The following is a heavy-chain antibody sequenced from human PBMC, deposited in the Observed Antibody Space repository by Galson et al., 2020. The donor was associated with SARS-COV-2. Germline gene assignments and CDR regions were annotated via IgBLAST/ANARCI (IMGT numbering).Heavy chain of an antibody. Sequence: ASETLSLTCTVSGASIRSGGYYWSWIRQHPEKGLEWIGYIYYSVKTYYNPSLKRRVTISVDTSKNQFSLNLSSVTVADTAVYYCARGVTTPWNKWFDPWGQGTLVTVSS. D-gene: IGHD4-17*01. CDR3: ARGVTTPWNKWFDP. V-gene: IGHV4-31*03. J-gene: IGHJ5*02. CDR2: IYYSVKT. CDR1: GASIRSGGYY.